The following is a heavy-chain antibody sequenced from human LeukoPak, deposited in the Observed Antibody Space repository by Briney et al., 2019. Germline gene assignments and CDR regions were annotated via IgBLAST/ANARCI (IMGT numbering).Heavy chain of an antibody. Sequence: GGSLRLSCAASGFTFSSYIMNWVRQAPGKGLEWVSAISGSGGSTYYADSVKGRFTISRDNSKNTLYLQMNSLRAEDTAVYYRAKDGYSRVGATKADYWGQGTLVTVSS. CDR2: ISGSGGST. CDR1: GFTFSSYI. J-gene: IGHJ4*02. V-gene: IGHV3-23*01. CDR3: AKDGYSRVGATKADY. D-gene: IGHD1-26*01.